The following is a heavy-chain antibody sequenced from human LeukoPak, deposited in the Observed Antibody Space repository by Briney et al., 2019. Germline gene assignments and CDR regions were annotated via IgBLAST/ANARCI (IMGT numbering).Heavy chain of an antibody. CDR2: ISAYNGNS. J-gene: IGHJ4*02. D-gene: IGHD3-22*01. CDR3: ARRVVAPSQLDDY. CDR1: GYTFSSYG. Sequence: ASVKVSCKASGYTFSSYGVSWVRQAPGQGLEWMGWISAYNGNSNYAQKLQGRVTMTTDTSTSTAYMELRSLRSDDTAVYYCARRVVAPSQLDDYWGQGTQVTVSS. V-gene: IGHV1-18*01.